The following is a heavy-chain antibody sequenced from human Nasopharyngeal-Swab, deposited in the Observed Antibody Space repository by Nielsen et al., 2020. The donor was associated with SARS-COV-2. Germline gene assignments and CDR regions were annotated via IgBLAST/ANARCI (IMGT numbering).Heavy chain of an antibody. J-gene: IGHJ3*02. Sequence: VRQAPGKGLQWISYITSGNSVQYADSVKGRFTISRDNAKNSLYLQMNSLRAEDTALYHCARGYDILTGSGGDDAFDIWGQGTMVTVSS. D-gene: IGHD3-9*01. V-gene: IGHV3-69-1*01. CDR3: ARGYDILTGSGGDDAFDI. CDR2: ITSGNSV.